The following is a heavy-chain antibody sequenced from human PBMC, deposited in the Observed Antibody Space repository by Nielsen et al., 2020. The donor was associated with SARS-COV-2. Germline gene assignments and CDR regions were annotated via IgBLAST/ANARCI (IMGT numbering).Heavy chain of an antibody. CDR3: ARDPCSGGSCYSWFDP. CDR1: GYTFTGYY. CDR2: INPNSGGT. Sequence: ASVKVSCKASGYTFTGYYMHWVRQAPGQGLEWMGRINPNSGGTNYAQKFQGRVTMTRDTSISTAYMELSSLRSEDTAVYYCARDPCSGGSCYSWFDPWGQGTLVTVSS. V-gene: IGHV1-2*06. J-gene: IGHJ5*02. D-gene: IGHD2-15*01.